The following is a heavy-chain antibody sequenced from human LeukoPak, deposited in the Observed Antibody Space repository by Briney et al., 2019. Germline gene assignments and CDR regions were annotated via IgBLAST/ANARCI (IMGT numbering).Heavy chain of an antibody. Sequence: PGGSLRLSCAASGFTFSSYAMTWVRQAPGKGLEWVAVISYDGSNKYYADSVKGRFTISRDNSKNTLYLRMNSLRAEDTAVYYCAKTLYGDKWGQGTLVTVSS. CDR1: GFTFSSYA. J-gene: IGHJ4*02. CDR2: ISYDGSNK. V-gene: IGHV3-30*18. D-gene: IGHD3-16*02. CDR3: AKTLYGDK.